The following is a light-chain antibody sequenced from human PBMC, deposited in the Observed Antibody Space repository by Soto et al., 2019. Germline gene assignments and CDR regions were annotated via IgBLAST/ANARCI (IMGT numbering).Light chain of an antibody. CDR3: QQYNNWPYT. CDR2: GAS. CDR1: QSISSN. V-gene: IGKV3-15*01. Sequence: EIMMTQSPATLSVSPGERATLSCWSSQSISSNLAWYQHKRGQAPRLLFYGASTRTTGVPARFSGSGSGTGFTLTISSLQSEDFATYSCQQYNNWPYTFGQGTKLEIK. J-gene: IGKJ2*01.